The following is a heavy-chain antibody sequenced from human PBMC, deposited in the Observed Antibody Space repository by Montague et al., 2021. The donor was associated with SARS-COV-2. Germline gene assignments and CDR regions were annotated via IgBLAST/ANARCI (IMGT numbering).Heavy chain of an antibody. CDR3: ARKTSRGLTIFGVVTASYCFDY. D-gene: IGHD3-3*01. J-gene: IGHJ4*02. Sequence: SEILSLTCTVSGGSISSSSYFWGWIRQPPGKGLEWIGSIYYSGSTYYXXXLKSRVTISVDTSKNQFSLKLSSVTAADTAVFYCARKTSRGLTIFGVVTASYCFDYWGQGTLVTVSS. CDR2: IYYSGST. V-gene: IGHV4-39*01. CDR1: GGSISSSSYF.